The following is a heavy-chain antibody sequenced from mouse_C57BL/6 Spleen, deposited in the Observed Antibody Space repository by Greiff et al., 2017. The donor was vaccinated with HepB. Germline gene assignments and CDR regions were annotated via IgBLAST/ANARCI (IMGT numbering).Heavy chain of an antibody. CDR1: GYTFTSYW. CDR2: INPSSGYT. CDR3: ARDYGSSYGWYFDV. D-gene: IGHD1-1*01. J-gene: IGHJ1*03. Sequence: VQLQESGAELAKPGASVKLSCKASGYTFTSYWMHWVKQRPGQGLDWIGYINPSSGYTKYNQKFKVKATLTADKSSSTAYMQLRSLTYEDSAVYYCARDYGSSYGWYFDVWGTGTTVTVSS. V-gene: IGHV1-7*01.